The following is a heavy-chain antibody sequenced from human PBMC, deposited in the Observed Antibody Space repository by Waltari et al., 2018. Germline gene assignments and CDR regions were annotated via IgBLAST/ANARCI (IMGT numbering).Heavy chain of an antibody. V-gene: IGHV4-4*07. CDR3: AREVLPNATIWRSYFDY. D-gene: IGHD5-12*01. CDR2: IYTGRHP. Sequence: QVQLQESGPGLVTPSETLSLTCTVSGASISSYYGSWIRQPAGKGLEYIGRIYTGRHPNYNPSLESRVTMSIDTSKNEFSLKLSSVTAADTAVYYCAREVLPNATIWRSYFDYWGQGSLVTVSS. J-gene: IGHJ4*02. CDR1: GASISSYY.